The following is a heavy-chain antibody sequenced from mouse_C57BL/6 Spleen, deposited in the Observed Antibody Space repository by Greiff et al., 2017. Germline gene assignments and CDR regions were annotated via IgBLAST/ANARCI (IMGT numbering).Heavy chain of an antibody. CDR1: GFTFSDYY. Sequence: EVKLVESEGGLVQPGSSMKLSCTASGFTFSDYYMAWVRQVPEKGLEWVANINYDGSSTYYLDSLKSRFIISRDNAKNSLYLQMSSLKSEDTATYYCARVTGDYYGSSYAMDYWGQGTSVTVSS. D-gene: IGHD1-1*01. J-gene: IGHJ4*01. CDR3: ARVTGDYYGSSYAMDY. V-gene: IGHV5-16*01. CDR2: INYDGSST.